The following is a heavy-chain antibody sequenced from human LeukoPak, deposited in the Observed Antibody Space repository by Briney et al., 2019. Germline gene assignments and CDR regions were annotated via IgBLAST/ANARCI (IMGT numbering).Heavy chain of an antibody. CDR1: GYTFTSYY. CDR3: ARDVGSAYCGGDCSINWFDP. V-gene: IGHV1-46*01. Sequence: ASVTVSCTASGYTFTSYYMHWVRQAPGQGLEWMGIINPSGGSTSYAQKFQGRATMTRDTSTSTVYMELSSLRSEDTAVYYCARDVGSAYCGGDCSINWFDPWGQGTLVTVSS. CDR2: INPSGGST. D-gene: IGHD2-21*02. J-gene: IGHJ5*02.